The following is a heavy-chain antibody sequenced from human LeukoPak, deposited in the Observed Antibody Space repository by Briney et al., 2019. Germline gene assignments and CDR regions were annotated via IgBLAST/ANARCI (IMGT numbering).Heavy chain of an antibody. V-gene: IGHV4-39*07. CDR3: APSFCGGDCYGVLLGSNFAP. CDR2: IYYSGST. J-gene: IGHJ5*02. CDR1: GGSISSSSYY. D-gene: IGHD2-21*02. Sequence: SETLSLTCTVSGGSISSSSYYWGWIRQPPGKGLEWIGSIYYSGSTYYNPSLKSRVTISVDTSKNQFSLKLSSVTAADTAVYYCAPSFCGGDCYGVLLGSNFAPGGKEPRVTVSP.